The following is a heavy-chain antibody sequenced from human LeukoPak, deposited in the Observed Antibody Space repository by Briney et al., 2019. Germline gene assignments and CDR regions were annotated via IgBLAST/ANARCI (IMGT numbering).Heavy chain of an antibody. CDR2: ISASGSYK. Sequence: GGSLRLSCAASGFTLSTYTINWVRQAPGKGLEWVSSISASGSYKYFAASVRGRFTVSRDNAKNSLYLQMNSLRAEDTALYYCAKDLYGSGSYYGMDVWGQGTTVTVSS. D-gene: IGHD3-10*01. CDR3: AKDLYGSGSYYGMDV. V-gene: IGHV3-21*04. CDR1: GFTLSTYT. J-gene: IGHJ6*02.